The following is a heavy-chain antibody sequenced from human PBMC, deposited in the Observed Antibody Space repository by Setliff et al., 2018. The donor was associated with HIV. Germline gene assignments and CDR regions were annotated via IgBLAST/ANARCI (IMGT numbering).Heavy chain of an antibody. D-gene: IGHD5-12*01. CDR1: GGTFSSYA. V-gene: IGHV1-69*13. Sequence: SVKVSCKASGGTFSSYAISWARQAPGQGLEWMGGIIPIFGTANYAQKFQGRVTITADESTSTAYMELSSLRSEDTAVYYCARDKEMATIAYAFDIWGQGTMVTVSS. CDR3: ARDKEMATIAYAFDI. J-gene: IGHJ3*02. CDR2: IIPIFGTA.